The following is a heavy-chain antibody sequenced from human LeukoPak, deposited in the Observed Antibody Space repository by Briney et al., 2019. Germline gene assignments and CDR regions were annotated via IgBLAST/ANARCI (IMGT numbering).Heavy chain of an antibody. Sequence: PGMSLRLSCAASGFTFDDYAMHWVRQAPGKGLEWVSGISWNSGSIGYADSVKGRFTISRDNAKNSLYLQMNSLRAEDTALYYCAKDWVSYDSSGYYGYFDYWGQGTLVTVSS. CDR1: GFTFDDYA. J-gene: IGHJ4*02. V-gene: IGHV3-9*01. CDR2: ISWNSGSI. D-gene: IGHD3-22*01. CDR3: AKDWVSYDSSGYYGYFDY.